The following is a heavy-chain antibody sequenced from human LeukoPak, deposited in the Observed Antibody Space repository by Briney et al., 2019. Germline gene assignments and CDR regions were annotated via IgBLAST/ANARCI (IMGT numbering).Heavy chain of an antibody. D-gene: IGHD6-19*01. CDR3: ARDRGAVAAYYYYYYYGMDV. V-gene: IGHV1-2*06. CDR2: INPNSGGT. J-gene: IGHJ6*02. CDR1: GYTFTGYY. Sequence: GASVKVSCKASGYTFTGYYMHWVRQAPGQGLEWMGRINPNSGGTNYAQKFQGRVTMTRDASISTAYKELSRLRSDDTAVYYCARDRGAVAAYYYYYYYGMDVWGQGTTVTVSS.